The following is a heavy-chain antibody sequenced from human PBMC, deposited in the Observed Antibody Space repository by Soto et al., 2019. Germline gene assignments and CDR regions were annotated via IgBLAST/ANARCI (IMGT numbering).Heavy chain of an antibody. D-gene: IGHD6-13*01. CDR1: GYTFTGYY. CDR2: INPNSGGT. J-gene: IGHJ6*02. V-gene: IGHV1-2*04. Sequence: ASVKVSCKASGYTFTGYYMHWVRQAPGQGLEWMGWINPNSGGTNYAQKFQGWVTMTRDTSISTAYMELSRLRSDDTAVYYCARVRIAAAGGGYYYGMDGWGQGTTVTFSS. CDR3: ARVRIAAAGGGYYYGMDG.